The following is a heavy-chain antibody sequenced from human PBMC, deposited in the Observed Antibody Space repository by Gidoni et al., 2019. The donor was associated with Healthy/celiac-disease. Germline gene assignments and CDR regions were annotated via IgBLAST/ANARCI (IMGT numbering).Heavy chain of an antibody. D-gene: IGHD3-10*01. CDR2: IYYSGST. Sequence: QLQLQESGPGLVKPSETLSLTCTVSGGSIRSSSYYWGWIRQPPGKGLEWIGSIYYSGSTYYNPSLKSRVTISVDTSKNQFSLKLSSVTAADTAVYYCARQYGRSLWFGELWETAHWYFDLWGRGTLVTVSS. V-gene: IGHV4-39*01. J-gene: IGHJ2*01. CDR1: GGSIRSSSYY. CDR3: ARQYGRSLWFGELWETAHWYFDL.